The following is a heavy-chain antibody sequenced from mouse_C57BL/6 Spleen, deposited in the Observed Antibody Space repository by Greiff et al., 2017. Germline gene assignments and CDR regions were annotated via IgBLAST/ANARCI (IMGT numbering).Heavy chain of an antibody. CDR1: GYTFTSYG. CDR2: IYPRSGNT. V-gene: IGHV1-81*01. CDR3: ARWQLRLYAMDY. J-gene: IGHJ4*01. Sequence: QVQLQQSGAELARPGASVQLSCKASGYTFTSYGISWVKQRTGQGLEWIGEIYPRSGNTYYNEKFKGKATLTADKSSSTAYMVLRSLTSEDSAVYFCARWQLRLYAMDYWGQGTSVTVSS. D-gene: IGHD3-2*02.